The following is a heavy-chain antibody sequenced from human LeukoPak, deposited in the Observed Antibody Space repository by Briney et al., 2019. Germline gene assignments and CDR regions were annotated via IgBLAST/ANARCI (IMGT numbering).Heavy chain of an antibody. V-gene: IGHV3-9*01. CDR3: AKDIAAAGTSGGYMDV. Sequence: GGSLRLSCAAAGFTFSSYAMSWDRQAPGKGLEWVSGINSNGGNIGYADSVKGRFTISRDNAKNSLYLQMNSLRAEDTALYYCAKDIAAAGTSGGYMDVWGKGTTVTISS. D-gene: IGHD6-13*01. J-gene: IGHJ6*03. CDR1: GFTFSSYA. CDR2: INSNGGNI.